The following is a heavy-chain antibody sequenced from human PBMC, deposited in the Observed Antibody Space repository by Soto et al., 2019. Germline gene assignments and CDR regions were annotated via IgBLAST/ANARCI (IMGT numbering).Heavy chain of an antibody. CDR1: GFTFSSYG. J-gene: IGHJ4*02. D-gene: IGHD5-18*01. Sequence: SLRLSCAASGFTFSSYGMHWVRQAPGKGLEWVAVISYDGSNKYYADSVKGRFTISRDNSKNTLYLQMNSLRAEDTAVYYCAKTSKMVTISVPTDYWGQGTLVTVSS. CDR3: AKTSKMVTISVPTDY. V-gene: IGHV3-30*18. CDR2: ISYDGSNK.